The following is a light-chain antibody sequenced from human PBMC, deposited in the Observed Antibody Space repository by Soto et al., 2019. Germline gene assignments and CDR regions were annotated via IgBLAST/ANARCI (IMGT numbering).Light chain of an antibody. CDR2: DVS. V-gene: IGLV2-14*03. CDR1: SSDVGGYNY. J-gene: IGLJ2*01. Sequence: QSVLTQPASVSGSPGQSITISCTGTSSDVGGYNYVSWYQQHPGKAPKLMIYDVSNRPSGVSNRFSGSKSGNTASLTISGLQGEDEADYYCSSYTDSSDLEVVFVGGTKVTVL. CDR3: SSYTDSSDLEVV.